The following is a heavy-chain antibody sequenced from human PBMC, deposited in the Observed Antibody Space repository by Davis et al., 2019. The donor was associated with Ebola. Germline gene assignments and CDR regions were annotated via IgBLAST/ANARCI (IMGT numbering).Heavy chain of an antibody. D-gene: IGHD5-18*01. V-gene: IGHV4-31*03. J-gene: IGHJ4*02. Sequence: PSETLSLTCTVSGGSISSGGYYWSWIRQHPGKGLEWIGYIYYSGSTYYKPSLKSRVTISVDTSKNQFSLKLSSVTAADTAVYYCARVAGYSYGYQTVWGQGTLVTVSS. CDR1: GGSISSGGYY. CDR3: ARVAGYSYGYQTV. CDR2: IYYSGST.